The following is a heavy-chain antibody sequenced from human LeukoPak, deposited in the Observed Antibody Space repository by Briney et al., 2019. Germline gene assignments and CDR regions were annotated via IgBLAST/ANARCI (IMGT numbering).Heavy chain of an antibody. J-gene: IGHJ4*02. D-gene: IGHD3-22*01. CDR1: GFTFSSYW. CDR2: INSDGSST. Sequence: GGSLRLSCAASGFTFSSYWMHWVRQAPGKGLVWVSRINSDGSSTSYADSVKGRFTISRDNAKNTLYLQMNSLRAEDTAVYYCARDDDYYDSSGYYNYFDYWGQGTLVTVSS. CDR3: ARDDDYYDSSGYYNYFDY. V-gene: IGHV3-74*01.